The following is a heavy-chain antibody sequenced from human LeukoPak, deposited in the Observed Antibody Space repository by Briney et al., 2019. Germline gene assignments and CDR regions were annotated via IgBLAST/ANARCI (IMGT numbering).Heavy chain of an antibody. Sequence: PSETLSLTCTVSGGSISSYYWSWIRQPPGKGLEWIGYIYYSGSTNYNSSFKSRVTISIDTSKNQFSLRLSSVTAADTAVYYCARDVTPFRYFDYWGQGTLVTVSS. D-gene: IGHD4-23*01. CDR3: ARDVTPFRYFDY. CDR2: IYYSGST. V-gene: IGHV4-59*01. J-gene: IGHJ4*02. CDR1: GGSISSYY.